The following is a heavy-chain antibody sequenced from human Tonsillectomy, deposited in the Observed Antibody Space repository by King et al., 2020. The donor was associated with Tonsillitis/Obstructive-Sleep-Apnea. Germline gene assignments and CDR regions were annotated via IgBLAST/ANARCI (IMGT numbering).Heavy chain of an antibody. V-gene: IGHV3-11*01. J-gene: IGHJ6*03. Sequence: VQLVESGGGLVKPGGSLRLSCAASGLTFSDYYMTWIRQAPGKGLEWVSYISSSGTTIYYADSLKGRFTISRDNAKNSLYLQMNSLRAEDTAVYYCAGGYNYYFYYYMDVWGKGTTVTVSS. CDR1: GLTFSDYY. CDR2: ISSSGTTI. D-gene: IGHD5-12*01. CDR3: AGGYNYYFYYYMDV.